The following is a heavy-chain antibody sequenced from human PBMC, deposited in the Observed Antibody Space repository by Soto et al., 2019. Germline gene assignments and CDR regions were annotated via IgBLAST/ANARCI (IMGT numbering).Heavy chain of an antibody. D-gene: IGHD6-19*01. Sequence: SETLSLTCTVSGGSISSSSYYWGWIRQPPGKGLEWIGSIYYSGSTYYNPPLKSRVTISVDTSKNQFSLKLSSVTAADTAVYYCATIAVAALYGMDVWGQGTTVTVSS. CDR1: GGSISSSSYY. J-gene: IGHJ6*02. CDR2: IYYSGST. V-gene: IGHV4-39*01. CDR3: ATIAVAALYGMDV.